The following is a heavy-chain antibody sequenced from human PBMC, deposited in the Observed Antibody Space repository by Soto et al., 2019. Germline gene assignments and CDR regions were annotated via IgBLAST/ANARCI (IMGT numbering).Heavy chain of an antibody. CDR2: IIPILGIA. V-gene: IGHV1-69*08. CDR1: GGTFSSYT. CDR3: ARERLRGVAIVGATNDY. D-gene: IGHD1-26*01. Sequence: QVQLVQSGAEVKKPGSSVKVSCKASGGTFSSYTISWVRQAPGQGLEWMGRIIPILGIANYAQKFQGRVTITADKSTSTAYMELSSLRSEDTAVYYCARERLRGVAIVGATNDYWGQGTLVTVAS. J-gene: IGHJ4*02.